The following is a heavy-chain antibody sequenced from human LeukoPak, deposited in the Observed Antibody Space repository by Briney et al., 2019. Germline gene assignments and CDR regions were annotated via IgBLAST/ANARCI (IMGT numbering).Heavy chain of an antibody. D-gene: IGHD1-26*01. CDR3: ATSKYSGSY. Sequence: GGSLRLSCAASGFSFSSFAMHWVRQAPGKGLEWVSFISYDASNKYYPDSVKGRFTISRDNSKNTLNLQMNSLRAEDTAVYYCATSKYSGSYWGQGTLVTVSS. CDR2: ISYDASNK. CDR1: GFSFSSFA. V-gene: IGHV3-30*04. J-gene: IGHJ4*02.